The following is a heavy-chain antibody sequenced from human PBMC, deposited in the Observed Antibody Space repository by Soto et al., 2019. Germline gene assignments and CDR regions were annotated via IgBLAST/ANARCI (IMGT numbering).Heavy chain of an antibody. D-gene: IGHD3-9*01. J-gene: IGHJ5*02. CDR1: GGSISSGGYS. V-gene: IGHV4-30-2*01. CDR2: IYHSGST. Sequence: PSETLSLTCAVSGGSISSGGYSWSWVRQPPGKGLEWIGYIYHSGSTYYNPSLKSRVTISVDTSNAKNSLYLQMNSLRPEDTAVYYCAKDPYDTLTGYNNWFDPWGQGTLVTVSS. CDR3: AKDPYDTLTGYNNWFDP.